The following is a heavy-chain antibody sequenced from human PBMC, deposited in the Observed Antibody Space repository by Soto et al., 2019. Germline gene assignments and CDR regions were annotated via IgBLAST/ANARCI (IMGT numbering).Heavy chain of an antibody. D-gene: IGHD3-3*01. CDR2: IYQSGST. J-gene: IGHJ6*02. CDR1: GVSISSDGYS. V-gene: IGHV4-30-2*01. CDR3: ARAYYDFWTSYHYGMDV. Sequence: QLQLQESGSGLVKPSQTLSLTCAVSGVSISSDGYSWSWIRQPPGKGLEWIGFIYQSGSTYYNPSLKSRGTMSVDRSKNQFSLQLTSVTAADTAAYYCARAYYDFWTSYHYGMDVWGQGTTVTVSS.